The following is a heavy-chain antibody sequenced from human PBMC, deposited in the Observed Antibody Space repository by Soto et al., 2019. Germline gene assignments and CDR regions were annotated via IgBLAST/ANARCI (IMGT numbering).Heavy chain of an antibody. CDR1: GYTFTGYY. Sequence: GASVKVSCKASGYTFTGYYMHWVRQAPGQGLEWVGWIKVDNGDTKYAEKLQGRVTLTTDTSTDTAYMELRNLRSDDTAFYYCARSRYYFDYWGHGTLVTVSS. D-gene: IGHD3-9*01. V-gene: IGHV1-18*04. CDR2: IKVDNGDT. CDR3: ARSRYYFDY. J-gene: IGHJ4*01.